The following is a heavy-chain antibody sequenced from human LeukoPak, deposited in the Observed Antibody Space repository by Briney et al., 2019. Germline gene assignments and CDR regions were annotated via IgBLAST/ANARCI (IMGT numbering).Heavy chain of an antibody. Sequence: PGGSLRLSCAASGFTFSSYAMHWVRQAPGKGLEWVAVISYDGSNKYYADSVKGRFTISRDNSKNTLYLQMNSLRAEDTAVYYCARDIFLPALGDGYNSETDYWGQGTLVTVSS. CDR1: GFTFSSYA. CDR2: ISYDGSNK. V-gene: IGHV3-30-3*01. J-gene: IGHJ4*02. D-gene: IGHD5-24*01. CDR3: ARDIFLPALGDGYNSETDY.